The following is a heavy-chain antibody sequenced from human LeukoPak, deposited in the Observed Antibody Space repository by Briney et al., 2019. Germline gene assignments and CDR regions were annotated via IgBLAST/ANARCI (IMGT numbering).Heavy chain of an antibody. CDR2: ISYDGSNK. J-gene: IGHJ4*02. CDR1: GFTFSSYG. D-gene: IGHD2-15*01. CDR3: AKPDKLVVAATYFDY. V-gene: IGHV3-30*18. Sequence: PGRSLRLSCAASGFTFSSYGMHWVRQAPGKGLEWVAVISYDGSNKYYADSVKGRLTISRDNSKNTLYLQMNSLRAEDTAVYYYAKPDKLVVAATYFDYWGQGTLVTVSS.